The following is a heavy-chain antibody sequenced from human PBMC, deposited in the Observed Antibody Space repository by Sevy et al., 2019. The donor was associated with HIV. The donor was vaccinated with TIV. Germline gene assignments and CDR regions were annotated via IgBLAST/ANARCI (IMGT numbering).Heavy chain of an antibody. D-gene: IGHD4-17*01. Sequence: GGSLRLSCAASGFLFSSYDMNWVRQTPGKGLEWVSYISNSGSTTQYSDSVRGRFTISRDDAKRSLYLQMNSLRAEDTAVYYCARDLPPSATTVAHFDCWGQGTLVTVSS. CDR2: ISNSGSTT. CDR3: ARDLPPSATTVAHFDC. V-gene: IGHV3-48*03. CDR1: GFLFSSYD. J-gene: IGHJ4*02.